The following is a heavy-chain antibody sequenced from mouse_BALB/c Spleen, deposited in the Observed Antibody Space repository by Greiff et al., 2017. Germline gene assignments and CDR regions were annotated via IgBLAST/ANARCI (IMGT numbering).Heavy chain of an antibody. CDR3: ASGYSYFAY. V-gene: IGHV3-6*02. CDR1: GYSITSGYY. J-gene: IGHJ3*01. D-gene: IGHD2-3*01. CDR2: ISYDGSN. Sequence: EVQLQESGPGLVKPSQSLSLTCSVTGYSITSGYYWNWIRQFPGNKLEWMGYISYDGSNNYNPSLKNRISITRDTSKNQFFLKLNSVTTEDTATYYCASGYSYFAYWGQGTLVTVSA.